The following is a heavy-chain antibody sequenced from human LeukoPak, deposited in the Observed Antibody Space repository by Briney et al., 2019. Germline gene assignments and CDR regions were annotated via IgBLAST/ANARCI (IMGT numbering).Heavy chain of an antibody. Sequence: SETLSLTCTVSGGSISSYYWSWIRQPPGKGLEWIGYIYYSGSTNYNPSLKSRVTISVDTSKNQFSLKLSSVTAADTAVYYCAREEEAGGALDYWGQGTLVTVSS. CDR2: IYYSGST. V-gene: IGHV4-59*01. J-gene: IGHJ4*02. CDR3: AREEEAGGALDY. CDR1: GGSISSYY. D-gene: IGHD3-16*01.